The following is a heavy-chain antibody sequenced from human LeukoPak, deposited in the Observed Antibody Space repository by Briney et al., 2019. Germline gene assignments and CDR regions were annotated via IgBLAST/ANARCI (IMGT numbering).Heavy chain of an antibody. J-gene: IGHJ5*02. CDR1: GGSFSGYH. D-gene: IGHD6-6*01. V-gene: IGHV4-34*01. CDR3: ARGFPTSSRWFDP. CDR2: IDHSGSA. Sequence: PSETLSLTCGVYGGSFSGYHWTWIRLRPGKGLDWIGDIDHSGSAHYNPSLKSRVTISIDTSNKQFSLNLNSATAADTAVYYCARGFPTSSRWFDPWGQGTLVTVSS.